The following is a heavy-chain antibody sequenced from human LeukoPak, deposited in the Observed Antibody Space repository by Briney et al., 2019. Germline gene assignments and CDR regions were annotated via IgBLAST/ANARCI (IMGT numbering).Heavy chain of an antibody. D-gene: IGHD3-10*01. Sequence: GGSLRLPCAASGFTFSSYPMHWVRQAPGKGLEWVAVIAYDGSIKLYADSVKGRFIISRDDSKNTLYLQMNGLRGEDTAVYYCARDMFRGAPDYFDYWGQGTLVTVSS. CDR2: IAYDGSIK. J-gene: IGHJ4*02. V-gene: IGHV3-30*04. CDR1: GFTFSSYP. CDR3: ARDMFRGAPDYFDY.